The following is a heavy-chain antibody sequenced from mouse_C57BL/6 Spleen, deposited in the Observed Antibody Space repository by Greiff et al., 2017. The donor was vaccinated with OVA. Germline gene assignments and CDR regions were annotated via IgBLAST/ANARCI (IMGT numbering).Heavy chain of an antibody. Sequence: QVQLQQPGAELVKPGASVKLSCKASGYTFTSYWMHWVKQRPGQGLEWIGMIHPNSGSTNYNEKFKSKATLTVDKSSSTAYMQLGSLTSEDSAVYYYAREITTVVALYAMDYWGQGTSVTVSS. D-gene: IGHD1-1*01. CDR2: IHPNSGST. CDR1: GYTFTSYW. V-gene: IGHV1-64*01. J-gene: IGHJ4*01. CDR3: AREITTVVALYAMDY.